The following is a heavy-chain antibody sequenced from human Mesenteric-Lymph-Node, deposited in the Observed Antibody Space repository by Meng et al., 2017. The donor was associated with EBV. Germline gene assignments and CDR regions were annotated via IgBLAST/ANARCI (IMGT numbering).Heavy chain of an antibody. D-gene: IGHD4-17*01. V-gene: IGHV4-39*07. CDR3: AGPDYGNNWGRFDY. J-gene: IGHJ4*02. CDR2: IFYSGST. CDR1: GGSLTISSDF. Sequence: RQRDLGRGLVMPSEALSITCTVSGGSLTISSDFWGWSRRHPGEGLEWIGGIFYSGSTYYNQSLESRVTISVDTSRNQFSLKLTSVTAADTAVYYCAGPDYGNNWGRFDYWGQGTLVTVSS.